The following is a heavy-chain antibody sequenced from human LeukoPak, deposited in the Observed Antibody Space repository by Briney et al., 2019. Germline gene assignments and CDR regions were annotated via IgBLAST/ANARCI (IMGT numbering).Heavy chain of an antibody. V-gene: IGHV3-7*01. CDR2: IKQDGSEK. J-gene: IGHJ4*02. D-gene: IGHD4-23*01. Sequence: GGTLRLSCAASGFTFSTYWMSWVRQAPGKGLEWVANIKQDGSEKYYVGSVKGRFTISRDNAKNSLYLQMNSLRAEDTAVYYCARDLDAAVAYFDYWGQGTLVTVSS. CDR1: GFTFSTYW. CDR3: ARDLDAAVAYFDY.